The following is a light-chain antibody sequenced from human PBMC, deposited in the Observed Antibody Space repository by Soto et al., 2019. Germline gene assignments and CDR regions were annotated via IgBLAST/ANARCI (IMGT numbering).Light chain of an antibody. CDR2: EVS. J-gene: IGLJ1*01. V-gene: IGLV2-14*01. Sequence: QSALTQPASVSGSPGQSITISCTGTSSDVGGYNFVSWYQQLPGKAPKFIIYEVSYRPSGVSNRFSGSKSGNTASLTISGLQAEDEADYYCSSYTSSRTLYVFGTGTKVTV. CDR3: SSYTSSRTLYV. CDR1: SSDVGGYNF.